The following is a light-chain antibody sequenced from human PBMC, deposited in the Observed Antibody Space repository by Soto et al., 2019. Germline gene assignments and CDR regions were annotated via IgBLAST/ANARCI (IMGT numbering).Light chain of an antibody. Sequence: EIVLTQSPGTLSLSPGERATLSCRASQSVSHGYFAWFQQKPGRAPRLLIYGVSTRATGIPDRFSGSGSGTDFSLTIISLQPEDVATYCCQKYYSVLTFGQGTRREIK. CDR2: GVS. J-gene: IGKJ5*01. V-gene: IGKV3-20*01. CDR3: QKYYSVLT. CDR1: QSVSHGY.